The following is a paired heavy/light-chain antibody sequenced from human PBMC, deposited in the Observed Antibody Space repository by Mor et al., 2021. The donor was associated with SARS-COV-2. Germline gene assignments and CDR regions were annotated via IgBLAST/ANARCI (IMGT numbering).Heavy chain of an antibody. J-gene: IGHJ6*02. CDR3: ARDRLIQYSSSSHRNPFYYYYGMDV. CDR2: ISYDGSNK. CDR1: GFTFSSYA. D-gene: IGHD6-6*01. V-gene: IGHV3-30-3*01. Sequence: QVQLVESGGGVVQPGRSLRLSCAASGFTFSSYAMHWVRQAPGKGLEWVAVISYDGSNKYYADSVKGRFTISRDNSKNTLYLQMNSLRAEDTAVYYCARDRLIQYSSSSHRNPFYYYYGMDVWGQGTTVTVSS.
Light chain of an antibody. CDR2: QDS. J-gene: IGLJ2*01. Sequence: SYELTQPPSVSVSPGQTASITCSGDKLGDKYACWYQQKPGQSPVLVIYQDSKRPSGIPERFSGSNSGNTATLTISGTQAMDEADYYCQAWDSSFVVFGGGTKLTVL. V-gene: IGLV3-1*01. CDR3: QAWDSSFVV. CDR1: KLGDKY.